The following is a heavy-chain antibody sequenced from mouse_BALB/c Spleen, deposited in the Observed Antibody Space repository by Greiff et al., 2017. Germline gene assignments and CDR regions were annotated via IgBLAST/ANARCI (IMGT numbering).Heavy chain of an antibody. V-gene: IGHV5-9*03. CDR3: ARDTPLYGSSFFDY. CDR1: GFTFSSHT. J-gene: IGHJ2*01. Sequence: EVTLVESGGGLVKPGGSLILSCAPSGFTFSSHTMSWVRQTPEKRLEWVATISSGGGNTYYPDSVKGRFTISRDNAKNNLYLQMSSLRSEDTALYYCARDTPLYGSSFFDYWGQGTTLTVSS. D-gene: IGHD1-1*01. CDR2: ISSGGGNT.